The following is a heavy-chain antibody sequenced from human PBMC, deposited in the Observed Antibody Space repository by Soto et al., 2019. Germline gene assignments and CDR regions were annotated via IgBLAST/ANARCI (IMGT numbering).Heavy chain of an antibody. D-gene: IGHD3-3*01. Sequence: GSGPTLVNPTQTLTLTCTFSGFSFSTSGVGVGWIRQPPGKALEWLALIYWDDDKRYSPSLKSRLTITKDTSKNQVVLTMTNMDPVDTATYYCVHRRPVWSGKGWYFDLWGRGTLVTVSS. V-gene: IGHV2-5*02. CDR2: IYWDDDK. J-gene: IGHJ2*01. CDR3: VHRRPVWSGKGWYFDL. CDR1: GFSFSTSGVG.